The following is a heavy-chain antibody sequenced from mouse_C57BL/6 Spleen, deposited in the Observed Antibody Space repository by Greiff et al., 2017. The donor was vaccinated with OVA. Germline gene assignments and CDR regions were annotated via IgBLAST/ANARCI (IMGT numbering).Heavy chain of an antibody. Sequence: VQLQQSGAELMKPGASVKISCKASGYAFSSYWMNWVKQRPGKGLEWIGQIYPGAGDTNYNGKFKGKATLTADKSSSAAYMQLSSLTSEDAAVYFCSGRGYGGREEYYFDYWGQGTTLTVSS. CDR1: GYAFSSYW. D-gene: IGHD1-1*01. CDR3: SGRGYGGREEYYFDY. CDR2: IYPGAGDT. J-gene: IGHJ2*01. V-gene: IGHV1-80*01.